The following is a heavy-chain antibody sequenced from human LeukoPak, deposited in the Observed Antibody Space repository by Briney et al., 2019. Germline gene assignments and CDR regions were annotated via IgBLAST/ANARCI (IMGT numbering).Heavy chain of an antibody. CDR1: GFTFSSYA. J-gene: IGHJ4*02. CDR3: ARDMYCTNGVCYLFDY. CDR2: ISYDGSNK. V-gene: IGHV3-30-3*01. Sequence: GGSLRLSCAASGFTFSSYAMSWVRQAPGKGLEWVAVISYDGSNKYYADSVKGRFTISRDNSKNTLYLQMNSLRAEDTAVYYCARDMYCTNGVCYLFDYWGQGTLVTVSS. D-gene: IGHD2-8*01.